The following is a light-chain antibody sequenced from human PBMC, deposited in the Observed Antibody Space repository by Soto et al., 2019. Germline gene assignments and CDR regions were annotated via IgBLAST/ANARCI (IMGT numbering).Light chain of an antibody. V-gene: IGKV1-6*01. J-gene: IGKJ1*01. CDR1: QGIRTD. CDR2: GAS. Sequence: GDRVTITCRASQGIRTDLGWYQQTPGTAPKLLISGASRLQSRAPSRFSGSGSGAEFTLIISNLQPDDFATYYCQQFKDYVRTFGPGTKVDIK. CDR3: QQFKDYVRT.